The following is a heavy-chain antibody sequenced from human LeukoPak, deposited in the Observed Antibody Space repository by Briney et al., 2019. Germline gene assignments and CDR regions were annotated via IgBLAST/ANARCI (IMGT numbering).Heavy chain of an antibody. D-gene: IGHD3-22*01. CDR3: AKDHDSSDPYYYFYGMDV. J-gene: IGHJ6*02. CDR1: GFTFTSYA. Sequence: GGSLRLSCAASGFTFTSYAMSWVRQAPGKGLEWVAVISYDGSHKFYADSVKGRFTISRDNSKNTLYLQMSSLRAEDTAVYYCAKDHDSSDPYYYFYGMDVWGQGTTVTVSS. V-gene: IGHV3-30*18. CDR2: ISYDGSHK.